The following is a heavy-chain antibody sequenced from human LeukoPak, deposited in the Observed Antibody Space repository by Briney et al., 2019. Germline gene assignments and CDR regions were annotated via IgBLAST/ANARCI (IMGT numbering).Heavy chain of an antibody. J-gene: IGHJ3*02. CDR2: IIYSGST. Sequence: KPSETLSLTCTVCGGSISFDYWSWIPQPPGKGLEWIGYIIYSGSTYYNPSLRSRVTISVDVSTNQLSLTLTSVTDADTALYYCARIPPRRTKGKGGAFDIWGQGTLVSVHS. CDR3: ARIPPRRTKGKGGAFDI. D-gene: IGHD1/OR15-1a*01. V-gene: IGHV4-59*01. CDR1: GGSISFDY.